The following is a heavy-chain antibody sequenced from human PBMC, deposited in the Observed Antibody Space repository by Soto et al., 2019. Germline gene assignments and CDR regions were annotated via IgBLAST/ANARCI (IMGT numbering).Heavy chain of an antibody. Sequence: ASETLSLTCAVCGGSFSGYYWSWIRQPPGKGLEWIGEINHSGSTNYNPSLKSRVTISVDTSKNQFSLKLSSVTAADTAVYYCARSAMLSFDLWGRGTLVTVSS. CDR3: ARSAMLSFDL. V-gene: IGHV4-34*01. CDR2: INHSGST. D-gene: IGHD2-2*01. CDR1: GGSFSGYY. J-gene: IGHJ2*01.